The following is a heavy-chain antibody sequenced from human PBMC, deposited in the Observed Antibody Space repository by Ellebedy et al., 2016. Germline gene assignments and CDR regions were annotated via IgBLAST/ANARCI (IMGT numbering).Heavy chain of an antibody. Sequence: ASVKVSXXASGYTFTSYGISWVRQAPGQGLEWMGWISAYNGNTNYAQKLQGRVTMTTDTSTSTAYMELRSLRSDDTAVYYCARDREYYDILTGYYRYGMDVWGQGTTVTVSS. CDR3: ARDREYYDILTGYYRYGMDV. V-gene: IGHV1-18*01. J-gene: IGHJ6*02. CDR1: GYTFTSYG. CDR2: ISAYNGNT. D-gene: IGHD3-9*01.